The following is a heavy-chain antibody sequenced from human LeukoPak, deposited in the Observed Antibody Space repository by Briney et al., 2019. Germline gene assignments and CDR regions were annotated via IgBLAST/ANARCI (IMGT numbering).Heavy chain of an antibody. CDR2: ISWNSGSI. V-gene: IGHV3-9*01. CDR3: AKSTSGSYWVVLDY. D-gene: IGHD3-10*01. CDR1: GFTFDDYA. Sequence: GGSLRLSCAASGFTFDDYAMHWVRQAPGKGLEWVSGISWNSGSIGYADSVKGRFTISRDNAKNSLYLQMNSLRAEDTALYYCAKSTSGSYWVVLDYWGQGTLVTVSS. J-gene: IGHJ4*02.